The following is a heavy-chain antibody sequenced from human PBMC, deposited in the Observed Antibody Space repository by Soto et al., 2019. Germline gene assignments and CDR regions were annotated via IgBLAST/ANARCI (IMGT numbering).Heavy chain of an antibody. D-gene: IGHD6-19*01. CDR1: GFTFSSYW. CDR3: ARGYNSALDY. J-gene: IGHJ4*02. Sequence: GVSPRLSFAASGFTFSSYWMSWVRQAPGKGLEWVANIIQDGSEKYYVDSVKGRFTISRDNAKNSLYLQMNSLRAEDTAVYYCARGYNSALDYWGQGTLVTVSS. CDR2: IIQDGSEK. V-gene: IGHV3-7*01.